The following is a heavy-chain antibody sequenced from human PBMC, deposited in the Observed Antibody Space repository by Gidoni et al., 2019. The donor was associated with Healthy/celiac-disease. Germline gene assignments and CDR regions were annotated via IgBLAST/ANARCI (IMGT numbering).Heavy chain of an antibody. D-gene: IGHD6-6*01. CDR3: AKGQLVRRYFDY. J-gene: IGHJ4*02. Sequence: EVQLLESGGGLVQPGGSLRLSCAASGFTFSSYAMGWVRQAPGKGLEWVSAISGSGGSTYYADSVKGRFTISRDNSKNTLYLQMNSLRAEDTAVYYCAKGQLVRRYFDYWGQGTLVTVSS. V-gene: IGHV3-23*01. CDR2: ISGSGGST. CDR1: GFTFSSYA.